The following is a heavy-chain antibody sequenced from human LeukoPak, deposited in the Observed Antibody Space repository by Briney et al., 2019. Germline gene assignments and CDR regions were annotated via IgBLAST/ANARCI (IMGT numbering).Heavy chain of an antibody. CDR2: ISGSGVGT. V-gene: IGHV3-23*01. Sequence: GGSLRLSCAASGFTFGSYAMNWVRQVPGKGLEWVSGISGSGVGTYYADSVKGRFTISRDNSNNTLFLQMNSLRAEDTAVYYFVKGSLYGRGCNDYWGQGRLASV. CDR1: GFTFGSYA. J-gene: IGHJ4*02. CDR3: VKGSLYGRGCNDY. D-gene: IGHD6-19*01.